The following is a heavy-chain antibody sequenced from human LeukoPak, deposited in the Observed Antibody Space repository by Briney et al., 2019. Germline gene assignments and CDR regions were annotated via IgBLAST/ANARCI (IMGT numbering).Heavy chain of an antibody. CDR1: GFTFSNAW. J-gene: IGHJ4*02. CDR3: TTDQPTYDSSGHFDY. Sequence: GGSLRLSCAVSGFTFSNAWMSWVSQAPGKGREGVGRIKRKTDGGTTDYAAPVKGRFTISRDDSKNTLYLQMNSLKTEDTAVYYCTTDQPTYDSSGHFDYWGQGTLVTVSS. CDR2: IKRKTDGGTT. V-gene: IGHV3-15*01. D-gene: IGHD3-22*01.